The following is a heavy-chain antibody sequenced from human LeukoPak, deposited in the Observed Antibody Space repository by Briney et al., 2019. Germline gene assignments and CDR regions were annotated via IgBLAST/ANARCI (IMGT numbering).Heavy chain of an antibody. J-gene: IGHJ5*01. CDR2: IYSGGST. V-gene: IGHV3-53*01. D-gene: IGHD3-3*01. Sequence: GGSLRLSCAASGFTFSSNYMSWVRQAPGKGLEWVSVIYSGGSTYYADSVKGRFTISRDNSKNTLYLQMNSLRAEDTAVYYCARDPEWGVWFDSWGQGTLVTVSS. CDR1: GFTFSSNY. CDR3: ARDPEWGVWFDS.